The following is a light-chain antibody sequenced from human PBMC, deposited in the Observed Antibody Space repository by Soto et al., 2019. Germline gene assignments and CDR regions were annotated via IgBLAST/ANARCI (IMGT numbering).Light chain of an antibody. CDR1: SSDVGGYNY. V-gene: IGLV2-8*01. CDR2: EVS. CDR3: SSYAGSKNF. Sequence: QSALTQPPSASGSPGQSVTISGTATSSDVGGYNYFSWYQQRPGKAPRLMISEVSKRPSGVPDRFSGSKSGNTASLTVSGLQAEDEADYYCSSYAGSKNFFGGGTKLTVL. J-gene: IGLJ2*01.